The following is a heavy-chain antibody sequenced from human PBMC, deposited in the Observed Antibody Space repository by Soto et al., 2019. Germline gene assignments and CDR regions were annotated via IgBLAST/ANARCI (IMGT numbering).Heavy chain of an antibody. CDR3: ALYNRHTADY. CDR1: GFTFRNYD. J-gene: IGHJ4*02. CDR2: ISYDGSNK. D-gene: IGHD3-10*01. V-gene: IGHV3-30*03. Sequence: PGGSLRLSCAASGFTFRNYDLHWVRQAPGKGLEWVAFISYDGSNKYYEDSVKGRFTISRDNSKNTLYMQMNSLRAEDTAVYYCALYNRHTADYWGQGTLVTVSS.